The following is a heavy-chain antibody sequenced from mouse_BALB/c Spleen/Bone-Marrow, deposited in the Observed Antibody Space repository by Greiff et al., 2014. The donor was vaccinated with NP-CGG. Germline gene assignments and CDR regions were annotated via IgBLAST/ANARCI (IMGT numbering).Heavy chain of an antibody. V-gene: IGHV1-39*01. Sequence: VHVKQSGPELEKPGASVKISRKASGYSFTGYNMNWVKQNNGKSLERIGNIDPYYGGISYNQKFKGKATLTVDKSSNTAYMQLKSLTSEDSAIYYCAISIEYRPLVYWGQGTLVTVSA. J-gene: IGHJ3*01. CDR1: GYSFTGYN. CDR2: IDPYYGGI. CDR3: AISIEYRPLVY. D-gene: IGHD2-14*01.